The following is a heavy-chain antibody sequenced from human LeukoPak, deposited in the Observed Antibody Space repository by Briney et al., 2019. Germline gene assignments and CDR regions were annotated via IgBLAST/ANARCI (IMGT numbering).Heavy chain of an antibody. CDR1: GFTFSSYS. J-gene: IGHJ3*02. V-gene: IGHV3-48*01. CDR2: ISRSSSSM. D-gene: IGHD3-22*01. CDR3: ARGYYDSSGYSDAFDI. Sequence: GGSLRLSCAAPGFTFSSYSMNWVRQAPGKGLEWLSYISRSSSSMYYADSVKGRFTISRDNAKNSLYLQMNSLRAEDTAVYYCARGYYDSSGYSDAFDIWGQGTMVTVSS.